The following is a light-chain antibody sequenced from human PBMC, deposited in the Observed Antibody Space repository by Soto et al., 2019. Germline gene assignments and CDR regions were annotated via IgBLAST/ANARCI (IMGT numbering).Light chain of an antibody. Sequence: EIVLTQSPGALSLSPGDRATLSRRASQSVYGNYLAWYQQKPGQAPRLLIYGASSRPTDIPDRFSGSGSGTDFTLTITRLEPEDCAVYFCHQYGTTPWTFGQGTKVEIK. V-gene: IGKV3-20*01. J-gene: IGKJ1*01. CDR1: QSVYGNY. CDR2: GAS. CDR3: HQYGTTPWT.